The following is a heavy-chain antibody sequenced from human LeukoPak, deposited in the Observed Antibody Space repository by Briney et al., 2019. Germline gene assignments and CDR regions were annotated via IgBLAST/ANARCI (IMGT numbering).Heavy chain of an antibody. D-gene: IGHD2-21*01. CDR2: ISSSSSTI. CDR3: SGFCGGDCYPFDY. J-gene: IGHJ4*02. V-gene: IGHV3-48*01. CDR1: GFTFSSYS. Sequence: GGSLRLSCAASGFTFSSYSMNWVRQAPGKGLEWVSYISSSSSTIYYADSVKGRFTISRDNAKNSLYLQMNSLRAEDTAVYYRSGFCGGDCYPFDYWGQGTLVTVSS.